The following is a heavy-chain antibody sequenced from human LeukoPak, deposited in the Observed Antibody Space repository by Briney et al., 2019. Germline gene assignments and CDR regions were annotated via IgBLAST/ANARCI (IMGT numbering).Heavy chain of an antibody. J-gene: IGHJ4*02. V-gene: IGHV3-33*01. CDR2: IWYDGSNK. Sequence: GGSLRLSCAASGFTFSSYGMHWVRQAPGKGLEWVAVIWYDGSNKYYADSVKGRFTISRDNSKNTLYLQMNSLRAEDTAVYYCASARGGWAVAGTLDYWGQGTLVTVSA. CDR3: ASARGGWAVAGTLDY. CDR1: GFTFSSYG. D-gene: IGHD6-19*01.